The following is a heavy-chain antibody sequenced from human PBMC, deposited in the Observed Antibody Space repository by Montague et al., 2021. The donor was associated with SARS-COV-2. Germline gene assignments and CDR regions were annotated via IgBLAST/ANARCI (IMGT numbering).Heavy chain of an antibody. CDR2: IKPDGTST. J-gene: IGHJ6*02. CDR3: TSGREGNYNVMDV. CDR1: GFTFRSYW. Sequence: SLRLSCAASGFTFRSYWMHWVRQVPGRGLVWVSRIKPDGTSTNYAASVQGRFTISRDNAKNTLSLQMNNLRAEDTAIYYCTSGREGNYNVMDVWGQGTTVTVSS. D-gene: IGHD1-1*01. V-gene: IGHV3-74*01.